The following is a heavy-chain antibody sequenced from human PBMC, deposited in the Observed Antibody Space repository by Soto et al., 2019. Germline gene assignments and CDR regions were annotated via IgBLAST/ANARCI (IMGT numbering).Heavy chain of an antibody. CDR3: AQVLRFLEWLPDAFDI. Sequence: EVQLLESGGGLVQPGGSLRLSCAASGFTFSSYAMSWVRQAPGKGLEWVSAISGSGGSTYYADSVKGRFTISRDNSKNTLYLQMNSLRAEDTAVYYCAQVLRFLEWLPDAFDICGQGTMVTVSS. D-gene: IGHD3-3*01. V-gene: IGHV3-23*01. CDR2: ISGSGGST. J-gene: IGHJ3*02. CDR1: GFTFSSYA.